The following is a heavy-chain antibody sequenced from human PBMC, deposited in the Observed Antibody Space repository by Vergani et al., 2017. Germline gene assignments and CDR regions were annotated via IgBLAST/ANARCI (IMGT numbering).Heavy chain of an antibody. CDR2: IKSDGSIT. CDR3: AKDLGGCNSISCSYYMDV. J-gene: IGHJ6*03. CDR1: GFSFNSYW. V-gene: IGHV3-74*03. D-gene: IGHD2/OR15-2a*01. Sequence: DVHLAESGGGFFQPGGPLRLSCSASGFSFNSYWMHWVRQVPGKGLLWVSRIKSDGSITAYADSVKGRFTISRDNAQNTLYLQMNSLRVDDTAVYYCAKDLGGCNSISCSYYMDVWGKGTTVTV.